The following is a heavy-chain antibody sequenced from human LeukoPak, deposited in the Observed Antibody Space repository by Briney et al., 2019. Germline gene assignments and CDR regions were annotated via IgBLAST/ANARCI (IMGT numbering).Heavy chain of an antibody. CDR1: GFTFSSYW. D-gene: IGHD2-15*01. Sequence: GGSLRLSRAASGFTFSSYWMHWVRQAPGKGLVGVSRIQSDGSSTTYADSVKGRFTISRDNAKNTVYLQMNSLRVEDTAVYYCARDCGSGGCDYWGQGTLVTVSS. V-gene: IGHV3-74*01. CDR3: ARDCGSGGCDY. J-gene: IGHJ4*01. CDR2: IQSDGSST.